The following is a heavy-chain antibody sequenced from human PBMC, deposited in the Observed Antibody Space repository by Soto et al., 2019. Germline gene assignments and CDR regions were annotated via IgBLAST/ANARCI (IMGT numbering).Heavy chain of an antibody. CDR2: IYPSGIT. V-gene: IGHV4-4*02. D-gene: IGHD6-19*01. Sequence: QVQLQESGPGLVKPSGTLSLTCAVSGGSISSTNWWIWVRQPPGKGLEWIGEIYPSGITNYNSSLQSRVTILLDKSKKHFSLNLSSVTAADTAVYYCVRDSSNGWQHTLDIWGQGTMVTVSS. J-gene: IGHJ3*02. CDR1: GGSISSTNW. CDR3: VRDSSNGWQHTLDI.